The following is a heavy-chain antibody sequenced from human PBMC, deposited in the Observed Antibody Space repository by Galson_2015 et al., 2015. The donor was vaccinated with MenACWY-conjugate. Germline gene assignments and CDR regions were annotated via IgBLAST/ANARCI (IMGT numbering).Heavy chain of an antibody. CDR1: GFTFSTYA. Sequence: SLRLSCAASGFTFSTYAMSWVRQAPGKGLQWLSAISAGGTSTHYADSVKGRFTISRDNSKNTLYMQMNSLRGEDTAVYYCAKQRGDYTTTWYDFDYWGQGTLVTVSS. D-gene: IGHD6-13*01. J-gene: IGHJ4*02. V-gene: IGHV3-23*01. CDR2: ISAGGTST. CDR3: AKQRGDYTTTWYDFDY.